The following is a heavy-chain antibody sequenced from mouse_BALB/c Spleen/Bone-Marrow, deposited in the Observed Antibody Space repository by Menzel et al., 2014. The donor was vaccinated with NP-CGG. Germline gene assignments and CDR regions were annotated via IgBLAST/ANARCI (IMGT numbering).Heavy chain of an antibody. CDR2: INPSNGRT. D-gene: IGHD4-1*02. CDR1: GYTFTSYW. CDR3: TSPQLGRDY. J-gene: IGHJ2*01. V-gene: IGHV1S81*02. Sequence: VHLQQSGAELVKPGASVKLSCKASGYTFTSYWMYWVKQRPGQGLEWIGEINPSNGRTDYNEKFETKATLTVDSSSSTAYMQLSSLTSEDSAVYYGTSPQLGRDYWGQGTTLTVSS.